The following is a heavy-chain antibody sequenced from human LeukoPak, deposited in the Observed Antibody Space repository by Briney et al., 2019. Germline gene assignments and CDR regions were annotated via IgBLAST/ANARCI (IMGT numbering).Heavy chain of an antibody. J-gene: IGHJ3*02. Sequence: GGSLRLSCAASGFTFSADWMHWVRHAPGKGLVWVSRTNNDESSTSYADSVKGRFTISRDNARNTLYLQMNSLRAEDTAVYYCARFRARSGYYGFDIWGQGTMVTVSS. V-gene: IGHV3-74*01. CDR3: ARFRARSGYYGFDI. CDR1: GFTFSADW. D-gene: IGHD3-22*01. CDR2: TNNDESST.